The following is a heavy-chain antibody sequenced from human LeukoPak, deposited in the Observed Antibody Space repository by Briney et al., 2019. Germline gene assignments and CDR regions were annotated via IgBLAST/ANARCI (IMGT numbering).Heavy chain of an antibody. CDR1: GFTFSNYA. V-gene: IGHV3-21*01. Sequence: GGSLRLSCAASGFTFSNYAMSWVRQAPGKGLEWVSSISSSSSYIYYADSVKGRFTISRDNAKNSLYLQMNSLRAEDTAVYYCARDSDSYGQYYFDYWGQGTLVTVSS. D-gene: IGHD5-18*01. CDR2: ISSSSSYI. J-gene: IGHJ4*02. CDR3: ARDSDSYGQYYFDY.